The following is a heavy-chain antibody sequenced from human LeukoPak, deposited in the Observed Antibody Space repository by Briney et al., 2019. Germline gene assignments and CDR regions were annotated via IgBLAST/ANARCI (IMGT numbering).Heavy chain of an antibody. J-gene: IGHJ3*02. Sequence: GGSLRLSCAASGFTVSSNYMSWVRQAPGKGLEWVSVIYSGGSTYYADSVKGRFTISRDNSKNTLYLQMNSLRAEDTAVYYCAKTRITMSYDAFDIWGQGTMVTVSS. CDR2: IYSGGST. V-gene: IGHV3-66*01. CDR3: AKTRITMSYDAFDI. D-gene: IGHD3-22*01. CDR1: GFTVSSNY.